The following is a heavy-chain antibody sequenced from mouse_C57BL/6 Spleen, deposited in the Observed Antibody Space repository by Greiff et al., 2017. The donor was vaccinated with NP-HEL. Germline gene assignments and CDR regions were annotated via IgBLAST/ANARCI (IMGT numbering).Heavy chain of an antibody. CDR1: GYAFSSSW. CDR2: IYPGDGDT. D-gene: IGHD2-3*01. CDR3: ATMGYFDV. J-gene: IGHJ1*03. V-gene: IGHV1-82*01. Sequence: QVQLQQSGPELVKPGASVKNSCKASGYAFSSSWMNWVKQRPGKGLEWIGRIYPGDGDTNYNGKFKGKATLTADKSSSTAYMQLSSLTSEDSAVYFCATMGYFDVWGTGTTVTVSS.